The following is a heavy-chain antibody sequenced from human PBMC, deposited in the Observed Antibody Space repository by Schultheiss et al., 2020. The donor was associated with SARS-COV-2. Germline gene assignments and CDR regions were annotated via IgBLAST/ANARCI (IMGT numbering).Heavy chain of an antibody. CDR3: ARARGATTVTTPLALDFDY. CDR2: INPNSGGT. Sequence: ASVKVSCKVSGYTLTELSMHWVRQAPGKGLEWMGWINPNSGGTNYAQKLQGRVTMTTDTSTSTAYMELRSLRSDDTAVYYCARARGATTVTTPLALDFDYWGQGTLVTVSS. V-gene: IGHV1-2*02. CDR1: GYTLTELS. J-gene: IGHJ4*02. D-gene: IGHD4-17*01.